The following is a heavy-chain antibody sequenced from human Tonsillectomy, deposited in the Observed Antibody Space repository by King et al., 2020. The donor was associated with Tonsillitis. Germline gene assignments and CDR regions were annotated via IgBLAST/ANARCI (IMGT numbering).Heavy chain of an antibody. D-gene: IGHD2-15*01. J-gene: IGHJ4*02. CDR2: ISGSGGIT. CDR1: GFTFSSYA. Sequence: VQLVESGGDLVQPGGSLRLSCAASGFTFSSYAMSWVRQAPGKGLEWVSAISGSGGITYYADSVKGRFTISRDNSENTLYLQMNSLRAEDTAVYYCAKRWELQYPKGPFDYWGQGTLVTVSS. CDR3: AKRWELQYPKGPFDY. V-gene: IGHV3-23*04.